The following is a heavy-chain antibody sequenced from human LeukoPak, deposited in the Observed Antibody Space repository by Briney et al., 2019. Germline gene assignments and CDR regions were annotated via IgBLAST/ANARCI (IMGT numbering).Heavy chain of an antibody. CDR1: GFPFSSYA. Sequence: QSGGSLRLSCTESGFPFSSYAMHWVRQAPGKGLEWVAFIRSDGSNKYYADSVKGRFTISRDNSKNTLYLQMNSLRVEDSAVYYCDCSNTNCYQVQGSWGQGTLVTVSS. CDR3: DCSNTNCYQVQGS. J-gene: IGHJ5*02. CDR2: IRSDGSNK. V-gene: IGHV3-30*02. D-gene: IGHD2-2*01.